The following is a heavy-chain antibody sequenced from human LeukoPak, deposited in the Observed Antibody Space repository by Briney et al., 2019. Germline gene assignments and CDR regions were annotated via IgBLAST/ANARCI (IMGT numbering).Heavy chain of an antibody. CDR2: ISSSGSTI. Sequence: GGSLRLSCAASGFTFSSYEMNWVRQAPGEGLEWVSYISSSGSTIYYADSVKGRFTISRDNAKNSLYLQMNSLRAEDTAVYYCAREVDFWSGFQGYLEYWGQGTLLTVSS. J-gene: IGHJ4*02. V-gene: IGHV3-48*03. CDR3: AREVDFWSGFQGYLEY. D-gene: IGHD3-3*01. CDR1: GFTFSSYE.